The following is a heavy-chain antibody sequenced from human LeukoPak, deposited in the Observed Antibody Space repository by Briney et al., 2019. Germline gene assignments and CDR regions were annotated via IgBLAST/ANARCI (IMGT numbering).Heavy chain of an antibody. V-gene: IGHV4-34*01. CDR3: ARASSGWVTYYFDY. D-gene: IGHD6-19*01. Sequence: SETLSLTCAVYGGSFSGYYWSWIRQPPGKGLEWIGEINHSGSTSYNPSLKSRVTISVDTSKNQFSLKLSSVTAADTAVYYCARASSGWVTYYFDYWGQGTLVTVSS. CDR1: GGSFSGYY. J-gene: IGHJ4*02. CDR2: INHSGST.